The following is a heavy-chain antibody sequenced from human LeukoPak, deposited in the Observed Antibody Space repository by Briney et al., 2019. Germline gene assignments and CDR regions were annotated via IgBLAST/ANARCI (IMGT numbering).Heavy chain of an antibody. D-gene: IGHD3-9*01. CDR2: INPNSGGT. V-gene: IGHV1-2*02. CDR3: ARATYYDILTGYYISAFDI. Sequence: ASVKVSCKASGYTFTGYYMHWVRQAPGQGLEWMGWINPNSGGTNYAQKFQGRVTMTRDTSISTAYMELRSLRSDDTAVYYCARATYYDILTGYYISAFDIWGQGTMVTVSS. J-gene: IGHJ3*02. CDR1: GYTFTGYY.